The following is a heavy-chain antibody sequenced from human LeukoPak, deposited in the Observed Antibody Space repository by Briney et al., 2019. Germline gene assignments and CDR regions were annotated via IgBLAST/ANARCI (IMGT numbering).Heavy chain of an antibody. CDR1: GFTFDDYA. Sequence: PGGSLRRSCAASGFTFDDYAMHWVRQAPGKGLEWVSLISGNGDTTYYADSVKGRFTISRDNSKNSLYLQMNSLRTEDTALYYCAKDIRYCSGGSCFFGAFDVWGQGTMVTVSS. D-gene: IGHD2-15*01. CDR2: ISGNGDTT. J-gene: IGHJ3*01. CDR3: AKDIRYCSGGSCFFGAFDV. V-gene: IGHV3-43*02.